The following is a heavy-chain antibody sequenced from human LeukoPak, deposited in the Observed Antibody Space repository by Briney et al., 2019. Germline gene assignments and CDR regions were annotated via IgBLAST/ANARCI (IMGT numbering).Heavy chain of an antibody. CDR2: MDGSGTYT. CDR1: GFTVSPFA. V-gene: IGHV3-23*05. CDR3: AKALFSEWLTPED. D-gene: IGHD6-19*01. J-gene: IGHJ4*02. Sequence: GGSLRLSCAGSGFTVSPFAMIWVRQAPGKGLEWLSSMDGSGTYTHYADSVKGRFTTSRDNSKNTVYLYMNNLRAEDTALYYCAKALFSEWLTPEDWGQGTLVTVSS.